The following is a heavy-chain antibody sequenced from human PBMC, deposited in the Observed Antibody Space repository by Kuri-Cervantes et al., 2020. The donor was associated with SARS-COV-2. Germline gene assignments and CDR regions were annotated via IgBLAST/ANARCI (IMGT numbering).Heavy chain of an antibody. V-gene: IGHV4-38-2*02. CDR1: GYSISSGYY. CDR2: IYHSGST. D-gene: IGHD6-13*01. J-gene: IGHJ4*02. CDR3: ARDRSGIAAAGILFNY. Sequence: SETLSLTCAVSGYSISSGYYWGWIWQPPGKGLEWIGSIYHSGSTYYNPSLKSRVTISVDTSKNQFSLKLSSVTAADTAVYYCARDRSGIAAAGILFNYWGQGTLVTVSS.